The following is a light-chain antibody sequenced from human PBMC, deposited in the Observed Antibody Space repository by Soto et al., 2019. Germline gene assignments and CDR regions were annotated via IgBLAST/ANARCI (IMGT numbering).Light chain of an antibody. CDR3: QQYNSYSQT. V-gene: IGKV3-15*01. CDR1: QSVNRK. Sequence: IVMTPSSATLSVSPGESATLSCRASQSVNRKLVWYQQKPGQAPRLLIYGASTRATGIPVRFTGSGSGTEFTLTISSLQPEDFATYYCQQYNSYSQTFGQGTKVDIK. CDR2: GAS. J-gene: IGKJ1*01.